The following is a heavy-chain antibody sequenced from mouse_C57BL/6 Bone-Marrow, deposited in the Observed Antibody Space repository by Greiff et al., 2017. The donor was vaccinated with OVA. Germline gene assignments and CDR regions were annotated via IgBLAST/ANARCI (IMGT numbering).Heavy chain of an antibody. Sequence: EVQLVESGGGLVQPKGSLKLSCAASGFTFNTYAMPWVRQAPGKGLEWVARIRSKSSNYATYYADSVKDRFTISRDDSQSIPYLQMNNLKTEDTAMYYCVRERGIRYYYGSSPWFAYWGQGTLVTVSA. D-gene: IGHD1-1*01. CDR2: IRSKSSNYAT. J-gene: IGHJ3*01. V-gene: IGHV10-3*01. CDR1: GFTFNTYA. CDR3: VRERGIRYYYGSSPWFAY.